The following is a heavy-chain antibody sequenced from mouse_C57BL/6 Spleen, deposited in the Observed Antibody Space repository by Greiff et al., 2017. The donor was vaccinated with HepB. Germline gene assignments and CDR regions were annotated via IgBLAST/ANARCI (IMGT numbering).Heavy chain of an antibody. D-gene: IGHD4-1*01. CDR2: IDPSDSYT. CDR1: GYTFTSYW. Sequence: QVQLQQSGAELVKPGASVKLSCKASGYTFTSYWMQWVKQRPGQGLEWIGEIDPSDSYTNYNQKFKGKATLTVDTSSSTAYMQLSSLTSEDSAVYDCARAGSSWFAYWGQGTLVTVSA. CDR3: ARAGSSWFAY. V-gene: IGHV1-50*01. J-gene: IGHJ3*01.